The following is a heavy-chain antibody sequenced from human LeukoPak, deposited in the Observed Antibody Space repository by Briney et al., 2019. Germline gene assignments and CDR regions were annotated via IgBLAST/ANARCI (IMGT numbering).Heavy chain of an antibody. D-gene: IGHD3-10*02. CDR3: AELGITMIGGV. Sequence: GGSLRLSCAASGFILSDYYMSWIRQAPGKGLEWVAYISTNDRTTYYADSTKGRFTISRDNAKNSLYLQMNSLRAEDTAVYYCAELGITMIGGVWGKGTTVTISS. J-gene: IGHJ6*04. V-gene: IGHV3-11*04. CDR2: ISTNDRTT. CDR1: GFILSDYY.